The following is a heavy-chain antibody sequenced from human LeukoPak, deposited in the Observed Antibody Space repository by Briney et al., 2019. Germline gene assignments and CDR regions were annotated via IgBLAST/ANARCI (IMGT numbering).Heavy chain of an antibody. CDR3: ARAMVAATILRAFDI. V-gene: IGHV3-21*01. CDR2: ISSSGSFI. D-gene: IGHD2-15*01. CDR1: GFTVSTNY. Sequence: GGSLRLSCVASGFTVSTNYMSWVRQAPGKGLEWVSSISSSGSFIYYADSVKGRFTISRDNAKNSLYLQMNSLRAEDTAVYYCARAMVAATILRAFDIWGQGTMVTVSS. J-gene: IGHJ3*02.